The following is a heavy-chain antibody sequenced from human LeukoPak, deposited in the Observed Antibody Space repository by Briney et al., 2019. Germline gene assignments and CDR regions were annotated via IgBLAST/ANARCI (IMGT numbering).Heavy chain of an antibody. CDR2: IYYSGST. D-gene: IGHD3-22*01. CDR1: GGSISNFY. V-gene: IGHV4-59*01. CDR3: AREYYYDSSGYRLYYFDY. Sequence: SETLSLTCTVSGGSISNFYWSWIRQPPGKGLEWIGYIYYSGSTNYNPSLKSRVTISVDTSKNQSSLKLSSVTAANTAVYYCAREYYYDSSGYRLYYFDYWGQGTLVTVSS. J-gene: IGHJ4*02.